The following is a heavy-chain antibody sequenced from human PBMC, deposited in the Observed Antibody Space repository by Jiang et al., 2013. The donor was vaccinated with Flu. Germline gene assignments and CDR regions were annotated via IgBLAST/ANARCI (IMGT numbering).Heavy chain of an antibody. V-gene: IGHV4-34*01. D-gene: IGHD3-22*01. CDR2: INHSGST. CDR3: ARVATYYYDSSGPTVLDY. CDR1: GGSFSGYY. Sequence: LLKPSETLSLTCAVYGGSFSGYYWSWIRQPPGKGLEWIGEINHSGSTNYNPSLKSRVTISVDTSKNQFSLKLSSVTTADTAVYYCARVATYYYDSSGPTVLDYWGQGTLVTVSS. J-gene: IGHJ4*02.